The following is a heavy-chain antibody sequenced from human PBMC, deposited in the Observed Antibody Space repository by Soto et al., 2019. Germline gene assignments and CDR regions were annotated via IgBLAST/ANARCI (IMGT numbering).Heavy chain of an antibody. V-gene: IGHV4-61*01. J-gene: IGHJ5*02. Sequence: SETLSLTCTVSDGSISSWNYYWGWIRQPPGKGLEWIGYIYYSGRTNYYPSLKSRVTISVDTSKNQFSLKLSSVTAADTAVHYCAREIQEDGYSYGPRYNWVDPGGKGNLVTVSS. CDR3: AREIQEDGYSYGPRYNWVDP. D-gene: IGHD5-18*01. CDR2: IYYSGRT. CDR1: DGSISSWNYY.